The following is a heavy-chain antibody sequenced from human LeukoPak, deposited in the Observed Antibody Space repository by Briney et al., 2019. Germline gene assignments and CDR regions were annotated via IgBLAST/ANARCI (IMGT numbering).Heavy chain of an antibody. Sequence: PGGSLSLSFAASGFPFSSYGMHWVRQAPGKGLVWVSRINSDGSSTSYADSVKGRFTISRDNAKNTLYLQMNSLRAEDTAVYYCVIGLPSSGYYYEGNGYWGQGTLVTVSS. D-gene: IGHD3-22*01. V-gene: IGHV3-74*01. CDR1: GFPFSSYG. CDR3: VIGLPSSGYYYEGNGY. J-gene: IGHJ4*02. CDR2: INSDGSST.